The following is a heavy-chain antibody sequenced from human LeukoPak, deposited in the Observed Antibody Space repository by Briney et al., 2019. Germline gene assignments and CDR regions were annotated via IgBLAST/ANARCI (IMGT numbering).Heavy chain of an antibody. CDR2: IIPIVDIV. CDR1: GGTFSSYA. J-gene: IGHJ5*01. CDR3: ARCSHNWNYDNWFDS. Sequence: GASVKVSCKASGGTFSSYAISWVRQAPGQGLEWMGRIIPIVDIVNYAQKFQGRVTITADKSTSTAYMELSGLRSEDTAVYYCARCSHNWNYDNWFDSWGQGTLVTVSS. V-gene: IGHV1-69*04. D-gene: IGHD1-7*01.